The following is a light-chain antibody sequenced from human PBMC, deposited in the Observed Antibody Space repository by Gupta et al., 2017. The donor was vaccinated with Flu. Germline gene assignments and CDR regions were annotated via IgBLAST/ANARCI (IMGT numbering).Light chain of an antibody. CDR2: WAS. V-gene: IGKV4-1*01. CDR3: QQYYSTPPWT. Sequence: IVMTPSPDSLAVSLGERATINCKSSQSVLYSSNNKNYLAWYQQKPGQPPKLLIYWASTRESGVPDRFSGSGSGTDFTHTISSLQAEDVAVYYCQQYYSTPPWTFGQGTKVEIK. CDR1: QSVLYSSNNKNY. J-gene: IGKJ1*01.